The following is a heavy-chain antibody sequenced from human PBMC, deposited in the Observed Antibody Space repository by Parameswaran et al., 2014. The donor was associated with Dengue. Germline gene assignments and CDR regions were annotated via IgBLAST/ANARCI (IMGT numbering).Heavy chain of an antibody. V-gene: IGHV3-48*02. Sequence: VRQAPGKGLEWVSYISRGTGTMLYADSVKGRFTISRDNAKNSLYLQMNSLRDEDTAVYYCARDFWSGYGYYYYGMDVWGQGTTVTVSS. J-gene: IGHJ6*02. CDR2: ISRGTGTM. D-gene: IGHD3-3*01. CDR3: ARDFWSGYGYYYYGMDV.